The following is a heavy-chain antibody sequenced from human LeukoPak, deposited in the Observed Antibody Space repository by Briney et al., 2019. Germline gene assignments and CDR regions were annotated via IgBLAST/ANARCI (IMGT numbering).Heavy chain of an antibody. V-gene: IGHV3-23*01. CDR3: AKGTSSWHEFDS. CDR2: ISGSGGST. CDR1: GFTFSSYA. J-gene: IGHJ4*02. Sequence: GGSLRLSCAASGFTFSSYAMSWVRQAPGKGLEWVSAISGSGGSTYYADSVKGRFTISRDNSKNYLYLQMNSLRAEDTALYYCAKGTSSWHEFDSWGQGTLVTVSS. D-gene: IGHD6-13*01.